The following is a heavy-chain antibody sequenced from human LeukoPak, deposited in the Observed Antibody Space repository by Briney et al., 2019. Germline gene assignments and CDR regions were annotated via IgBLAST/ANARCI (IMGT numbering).Heavy chain of an antibody. CDR1: GYTFTGYY. Sequence: PGASVKVSCKASGYTFTGYYMHWVRQAPGQGLEWMGWINPNSGGTNYAQKFQGRVTMTRDTSISTAYMELSRLRSDDTAVYYCARVEMATITPVFDIWGQGTMVTVSS. V-gene: IGHV1-2*02. CDR3: ARVEMATITPVFDI. J-gene: IGHJ3*02. D-gene: IGHD5-24*01. CDR2: INPNSGGT.